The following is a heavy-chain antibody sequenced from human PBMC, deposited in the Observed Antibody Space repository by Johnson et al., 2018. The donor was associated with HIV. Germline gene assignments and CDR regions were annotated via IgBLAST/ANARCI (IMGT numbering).Heavy chain of an antibody. CDR3: AKDCRDCGTFDI. D-gene: IGHD2-21*02. Sequence: EVQLVESGGGLVQPGGSLRLSCAASGFTFSNAWMSWVRQAPGKGLEWVGRIKSKTDGGTSNTDGGTTDYAAPVKGRFTISRDDSKNTLYLQMNSLKTEDTAVYYCAKDCRDCGTFDIWGQGTMVTVSS. CDR1: GFTFSNAW. V-gene: IGHV3-15*01. J-gene: IGHJ3*02. CDR2: IKSKTDGGTSNTDGGTT.